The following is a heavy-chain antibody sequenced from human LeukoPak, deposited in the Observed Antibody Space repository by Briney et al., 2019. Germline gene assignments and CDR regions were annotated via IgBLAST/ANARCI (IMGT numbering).Heavy chain of an antibody. V-gene: IGHV3-30*04. CDR3: AKEKVITFGGVINRYYYYYMDV. Sequence: PGGSLRLSCAASGFTFSSYAMHWVRQAPGKGLEWVAVISYDGSNKYYADSVKGRFTISRDNSKNTLYLQMNSLRAEDTAVYYCAKEKVITFGGVINRYYYYYMDVWGKGTTVTISS. CDR2: ISYDGSNK. CDR1: GFTFSSYA. J-gene: IGHJ6*03. D-gene: IGHD3-16*02.